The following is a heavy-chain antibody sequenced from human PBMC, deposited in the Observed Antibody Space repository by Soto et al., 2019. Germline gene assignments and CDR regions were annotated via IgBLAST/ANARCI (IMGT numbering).Heavy chain of an antibody. Sequence: GASVNVSCKASGYTFTSYGISWVRQAPGQGLEWMGWISAYNGNTNYAQKLRGRVTMTTDTSTSTAYMELRSLRSDDTAVYCCARGALNVLRYFDWFHGWFDPWGQGTLVTVSS. CDR3: ARGALNVLRYFDWFHGWFDP. V-gene: IGHV1-18*01. CDR2: ISAYNGNT. CDR1: GYTFTSYG. D-gene: IGHD3-9*01. J-gene: IGHJ5*02.